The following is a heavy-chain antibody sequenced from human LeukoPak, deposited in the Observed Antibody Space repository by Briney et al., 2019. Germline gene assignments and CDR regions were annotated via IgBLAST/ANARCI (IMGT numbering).Heavy chain of an antibody. CDR1: GFTFSSYA. CDR3: AKSQDIVVVPAPFDY. V-gene: IGHV3-23*01. D-gene: IGHD2-2*01. CDR2: ISGSGDST. J-gene: IGHJ4*02. Sequence: GGSLRLSCAASGFTFSSYAMSWVRQAPGKGLEWVSAISGSGDSTYYGDSVKGRFTISRDNSKNTLYLQMNSLRAEDTAVYYCAKSQDIVVVPAPFDYWGQGTLVTVSS.